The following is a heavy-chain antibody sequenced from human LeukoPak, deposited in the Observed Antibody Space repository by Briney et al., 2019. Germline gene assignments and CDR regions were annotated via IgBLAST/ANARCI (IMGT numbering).Heavy chain of an antibody. D-gene: IGHD3-22*01. CDR2: ISGSGGRT. J-gene: IGHJ4*02. V-gene: IGHV3-23*01. CDR3: AKERVGRSYDSSGYFDY. Sequence: GGSLRLSCAASGFTFSSYAMSWVRQAPGKGLEWVSAISGSGGRTYYADSVKGRFTISRDNSKNTLYLQMNSLRAEDTAVYYCAKERVGRSYDSSGYFDYWGQGTLVTVSS. CDR1: GFTFSSYA.